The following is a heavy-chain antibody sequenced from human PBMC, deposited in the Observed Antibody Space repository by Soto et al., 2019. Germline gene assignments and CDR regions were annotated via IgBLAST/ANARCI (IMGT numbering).Heavy chain of an antibody. CDR1: GFTFNNYG. CDR2: IWNDGSGY. D-gene: IGHD6-13*01. Sequence: QVQLVESGGGVVQPGGSLRLSCAASGFTFNNYGMHWVRQAPGKGLEWVAVIWNDGSGYYYANSVMGRFTISRDNSKNTLYLQMSSLRAEDTAVYFCARRQISPPTRGAAAARGGMDVWGHGTTVTVSS. CDR3: ARRQISPPTRGAAAARGGMDV. V-gene: IGHV3-33*01. J-gene: IGHJ6*02.